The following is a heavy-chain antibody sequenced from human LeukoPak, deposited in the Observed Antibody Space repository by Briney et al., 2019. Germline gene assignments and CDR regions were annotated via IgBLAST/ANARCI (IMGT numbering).Heavy chain of an antibody. CDR1: GYTFTDYY. Sequence: ASVKISCKVSGYTFTDYYMHWVQQAPGKGLEWMGLVDPEDGETIYAEKFRGRVTITADTSTDTAYMELSSLRSEDTAVYYCATEDYYDSSGYYDYWGQGTLVTVSS. D-gene: IGHD3-22*01. CDR2: VDPEDGET. V-gene: IGHV1-69-2*01. J-gene: IGHJ4*02. CDR3: ATEDYYDSSGYYDY.